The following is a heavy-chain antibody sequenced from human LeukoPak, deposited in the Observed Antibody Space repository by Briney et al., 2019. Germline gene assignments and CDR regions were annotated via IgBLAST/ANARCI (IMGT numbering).Heavy chain of an antibody. J-gene: IGHJ4*02. D-gene: IGHD3-22*01. CDR2: VFDSGST. V-gene: IGHV4-59*01. CDR1: GASFSTNY. Sequence: SETLSLTCSVSGASFSTNYWSWIRQPPGRGLEWIGYVFDSGSTNYNPSLKSRVTISVDTSTKQFSLRLSSVTAADTAVYYCARDRYYDSSGHWGIDYWGQGTLVTVSS. CDR3: ARDRYYDSSGHWGIDY.